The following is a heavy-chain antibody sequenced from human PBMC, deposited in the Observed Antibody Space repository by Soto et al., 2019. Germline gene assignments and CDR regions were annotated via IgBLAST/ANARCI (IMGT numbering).Heavy chain of an antibody. CDR3: ARGEDDYYYYYMDV. CDR2: INHSGST. CDR1: GGSFSGYY. V-gene: IGHV4-34*01. Sequence: QVQLQQWGAGLLKPSETLSLTCAVYGGSFSGYYWSWIRQPPGKGLEWIGEINHSGSTNYNPSLKSRVTISVDTSKNRFSLKLSSVTAADTAVYYCARGEDDYYYYYMDVWGKGTTVTVSS. J-gene: IGHJ6*03.